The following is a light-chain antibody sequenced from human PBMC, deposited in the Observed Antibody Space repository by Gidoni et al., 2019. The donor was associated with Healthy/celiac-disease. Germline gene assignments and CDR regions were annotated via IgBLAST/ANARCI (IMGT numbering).Light chain of an antibody. CDR3: QQRSSWPLLFT. CDR1: QSVSSY. Sequence: EIVLTQSPATLSLSPGERATLSCRASQSVSSYLAWYQHKPGQAPRLRIYDASNRATGIPARCSGRGSGTDFTLTISSLEPEDCAVYYCQQRSSWPLLFTFGPGTKVDIK. V-gene: IGKV3-11*01. CDR2: DAS. J-gene: IGKJ3*01.